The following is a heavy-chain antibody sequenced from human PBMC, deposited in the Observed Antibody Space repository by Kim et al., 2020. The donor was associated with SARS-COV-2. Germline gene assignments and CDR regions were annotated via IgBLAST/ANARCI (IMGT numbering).Heavy chain of an antibody. D-gene: IGHD1-1*01. Sequence: GGSLRLSCAASGFTFSSYALSWVRQAPGKGLEWVAAISGSGGSTYYADFVKGVFTISRDNSKNMLYLQMNDLTAEDTAVYYCAKEAPCSTETTSFDYWGHGTLVTVSS. CDR3: AKEAPCSTETTSFDY. J-gene: IGHJ4*03. V-gene: IGHV3-23*01. CDR1: GFTFSSYA. CDR2: ISGSGGST.